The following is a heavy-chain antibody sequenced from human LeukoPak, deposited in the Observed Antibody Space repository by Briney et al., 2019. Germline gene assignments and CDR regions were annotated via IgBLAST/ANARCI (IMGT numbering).Heavy chain of an antibody. V-gene: IGHV3-11*01. CDR3: ARYCSSTSCYTTYYYYGMDV. Sequence: PGGSLRLSCAASGFTFSAYYMSWVRQAPGKGLEWVSYISSSGSTIYYADSAKGRFTISRDNAKNSLYLQMNSLRAEDTAVYYCARYCSSTSCYTTYYYYGMDVWGQGTTVTVSS. CDR2: ISSSGSTI. D-gene: IGHD2-2*02. J-gene: IGHJ6*02. CDR1: GFTFSAYY.